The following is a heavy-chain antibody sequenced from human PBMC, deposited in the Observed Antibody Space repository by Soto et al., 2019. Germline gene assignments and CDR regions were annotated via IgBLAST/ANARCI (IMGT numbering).Heavy chain of an antibody. CDR1: GGTFSSYA. D-gene: IGHD6-13*01. J-gene: IGHJ6*02. Sequence: ASVKVSCKASGGTFSSYAISWVRQAPGQGLEWMGGIIPIFGTANYAQEFQGRVTITADESTSTAYMELSSLRSEDTAVYYCARDDRSSSFSYYGMDVWGQGTTVTVS. CDR2: IIPIFGTA. CDR3: ARDDRSSSFSYYGMDV. V-gene: IGHV1-69*13.